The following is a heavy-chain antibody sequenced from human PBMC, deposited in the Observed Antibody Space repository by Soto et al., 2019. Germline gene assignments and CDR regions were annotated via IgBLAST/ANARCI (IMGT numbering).Heavy chain of an antibody. J-gene: IGHJ4*02. Sequence: XETLSLTCAVSGYSISTGFNWGWIRQPPGKGLEWIGSIYHSGSTYYNLSLKSRVTISADTSKNQISLKLISVTAADTALYYCARDWGTGFYNFDSWGQGTLLTVS. V-gene: IGHV4-38-2*02. CDR3: ARDWGTGFYNFDS. CDR1: GYSISTGFN. D-gene: IGHD6-19*01. CDR2: IYHSGST.